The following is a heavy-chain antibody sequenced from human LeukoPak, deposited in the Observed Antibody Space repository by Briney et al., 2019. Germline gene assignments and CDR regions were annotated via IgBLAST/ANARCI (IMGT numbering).Heavy chain of an antibody. D-gene: IGHD2/OR15-2a*01. CDR1: GFTFSNYG. Sequence: GGSLRLSCAASGFTFSNYGMHWVRQAPGKGLEWVSLISWNSGSTYYADSVKGRFTISRDNGKNSLYLQMNSLRAEDPALYYCANSMRMLTIDYCGQGNLVTVSS. CDR2: ISWNSGST. J-gene: IGHJ4*02. V-gene: IGHV3-43D*04. CDR3: ANSMRMLTIDY.